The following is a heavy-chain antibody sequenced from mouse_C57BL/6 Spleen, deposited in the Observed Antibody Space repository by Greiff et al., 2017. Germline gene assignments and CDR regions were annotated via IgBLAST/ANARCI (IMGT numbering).Heavy chain of an antibody. CDR3: AREGIYYYGGSLYAMDD. D-gene: IGHD1-1*01. CDR1: GYSITSGYY. J-gene: IGHJ4*01. Sequence: EVHLVESGPGLVKPSQSLSLTCSVTGYSITSGYYWNWIRQFPGNKLEWMGYISYDGSNNYNTSLKNRISITRDTSTNQFFLKLNSVTTEDTATYYCAREGIYYYGGSLYAMDDWGQGASVTAAS. CDR2: ISYDGSN. V-gene: IGHV3-6*01.